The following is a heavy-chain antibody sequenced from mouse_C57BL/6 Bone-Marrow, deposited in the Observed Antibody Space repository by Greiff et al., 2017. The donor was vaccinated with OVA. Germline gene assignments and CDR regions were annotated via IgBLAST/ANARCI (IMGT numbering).Heavy chain of an antibody. CDR3: ARRGYSNDVGAMDD. CDR2: INPDSSTI. V-gene: IGHV4-1*01. D-gene: IGHD2-12*01. Sequence: EVKLMESGGGLVQPGGSLKLSCAASGIAFSRYWMSWVRRAPGQGLEWIGEINPDSSTINSAPSLKDKFILSRDNAKTTLYLQLSKVRSEDTAHYYGARRGYSNDVGAMDDGGQGTSDTGSS. J-gene: IGHJ4*01. CDR1: GIAFSRYW.